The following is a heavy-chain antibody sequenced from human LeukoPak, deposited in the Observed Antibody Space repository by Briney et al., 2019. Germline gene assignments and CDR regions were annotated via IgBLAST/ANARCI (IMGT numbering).Heavy chain of an antibody. CDR2: INPNSGGT. CDR1: GYTFTGYY. V-gene: IGHV1-2*02. J-gene: IGHJ6*02. D-gene: IGHD2-21*02. Sequence: ASVKVSCKASGYTFTGYYMNWVRQAPGQGLEWMGWINPNSGGTNYAQKFQGRVTMTRDTSISTAYMELSRLRSGDTAVYYCARGSILVTAIPHYYYYGMDVWGQGTTVTVSS. CDR3: ARGSILVTAIPHYYYYGMDV.